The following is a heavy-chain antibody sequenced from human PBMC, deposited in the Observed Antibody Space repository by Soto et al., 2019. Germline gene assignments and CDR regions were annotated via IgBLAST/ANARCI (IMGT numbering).Heavy chain of an antibody. CDR1: GGSCSGYQ. D-gene: IGHD3-10*01. CDR2: INDSGNI. CDR3: ARGLILWFGELSRRGGYYYYMDV. Sequence: PSVTLSLTGAVEGGSCSGYQGTRIRQTQGKGLEWMGEINDSGNINYNPSLKSRVTIFLDTPKKQISLKLSSVTAADTAVYFCARGLILWFGELSRRGGYYYYMDVWGKGTTVTVSS. V-gene: IGHV4-34*01. J-gene: IGHJ6*03.